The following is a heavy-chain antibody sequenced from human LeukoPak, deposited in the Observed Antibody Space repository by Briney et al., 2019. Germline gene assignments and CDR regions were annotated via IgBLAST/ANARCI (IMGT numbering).Heavy chain of an antibody. Sequence: SETLSLTCTVSGGSISGYYWSWIRQPPGKGLEWIGYIYYSGSTSYNPSLKSRVTISMATSKNQFSLKLISVTAADTAVYYCVREVVATAGYDYWGQGTLVTVSS. D-gene: IGHD2-21*01. J-gene: IGHJ4*02. CDR2: IYYSGST. CDR1: GGSISGYY. V-gene: IGHV4-59*01. CDR3: VREVVATAGYDY.